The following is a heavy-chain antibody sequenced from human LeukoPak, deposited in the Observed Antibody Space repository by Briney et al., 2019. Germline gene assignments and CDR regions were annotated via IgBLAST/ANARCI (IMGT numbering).Heavy chain of an antibody. Sequence: KPSETLSLTCTVSGGSISSSSYYWGWIRQPPGKGLEWIGSIYYSGSTYYNPSLKCRVTMSLDTSKNQFSLKLSSVTAADTAVYYCAACLSATWAIDYWGQGTLVTVSS. CDR2: IYYSGST. D-gene: IGHD1-1*01. V-gene: IGHV4-39*07. CDR1: GGSISSSSYY. CDR3: AACLSATWAIDY. J-gene: IGHJ4*02.